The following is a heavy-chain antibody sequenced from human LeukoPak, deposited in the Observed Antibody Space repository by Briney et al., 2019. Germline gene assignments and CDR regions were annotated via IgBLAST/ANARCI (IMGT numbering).Heavy chain of an antibody. D-gene: IGHD6-13*01. V-gene: IGHV3-7*01. CDR2: IKQDGSEK. Sequence: PGGSLRLSCAASGFTFSSYWMSWVRQAPGKGLEWVANIKQDGSEKYYVDSVKGRFTISRDNAKNSLYLQMNSLRAEDTAVYYCARVAAAGKCYYYMDVWGKGTTVTVSS. J-gene: IGHJ6*03. CDR1: GFTFSSYW. CDR3: ARVAAAGKCYYYMDV.